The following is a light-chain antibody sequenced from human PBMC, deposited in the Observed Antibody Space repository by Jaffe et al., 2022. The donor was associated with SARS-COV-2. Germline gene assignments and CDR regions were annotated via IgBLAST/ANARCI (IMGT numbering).Light chain of an antibody. CDR1: SSNIGAGYD. V-gene: IGLV1-40*01. Sequence: QSVLTQPPSMSGAPGQRVTISCTGSSSNIGAGYDVHWYRQLPGTAPKVLIYGNNNRPSGVPGRFSASKSGTSASLAISGLQTDDEADYYCQTYDSSLSASVFGGGTKLTVL. CDR3: QTYDSSLSASV. J-gene: IGLJ3*02. CDR2: GNN.